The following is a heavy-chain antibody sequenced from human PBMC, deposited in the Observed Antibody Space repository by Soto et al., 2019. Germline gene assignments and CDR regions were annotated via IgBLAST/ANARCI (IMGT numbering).Heavy chain of an antibody. CDR3: AKERTYSVASGFDS. CDR2: ISYDGSHA. CDR1: GFTFTPYG. Sequence: QVQLVDSGGGVVQPGRSLRLSCAASGFTFTPYGMHWVRRAPGKGLEWVAVISYDGSHAYYADSVKGRFTISRDNSKNTLYLQINSLRAEDTAVYYCAKERTYSVASGFDSWGRGTLVTVSS. V-gene: IGHV3-30*18. J-gene: IGHJ4*02. D-gene: IGHD1-26*01.